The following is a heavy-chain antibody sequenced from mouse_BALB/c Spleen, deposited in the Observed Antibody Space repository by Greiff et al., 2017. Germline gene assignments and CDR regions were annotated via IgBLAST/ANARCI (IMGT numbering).Heavy chain of an antibody. CDR3: ARGYDYDFAFAY. V-gene: IGHV5-6-5*01. J-gene: IGHJ3*01. CDR2: ISSGGST. CDR1: GFTFSSYA. Sequence: EVQRVESGGGLVKPGGSLKLSCAASGFTFSSYAMSWVRQTPEKRLEWVASISSGGSTYYPDSVKGRFTISRDNARNILYLQMSSLRSEDTAMYYCARGYDYDFAFAYWGQGTLVTVSA. D-gene: IGHD2-4*01.